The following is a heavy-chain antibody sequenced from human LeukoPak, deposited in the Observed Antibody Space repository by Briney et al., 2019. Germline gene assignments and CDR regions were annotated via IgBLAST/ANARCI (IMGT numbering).Heavy chain of an antibody. CDR1: GGSINNYY. CDR2: IYDSGST. Sequence: SETLSLTCAVSGGSINNYYWSWIRQPPGKGLEWIGYIYDSGSTNYNPSLKSRVTTSLDTSKNQFSLKLSSVTAADTAVYYCARDPAPYGGNEGGGFDYWGQGTLVTVSS. CDR3: ARDPAPYGGNEGGGFDY. D-gene: IGHD4-23*01. V-gene: IGHV4-59*12. J-gene: IGHJ4*02.